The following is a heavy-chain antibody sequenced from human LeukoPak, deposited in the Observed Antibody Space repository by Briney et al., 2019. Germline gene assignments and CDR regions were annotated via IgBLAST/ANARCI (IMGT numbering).Heavy chain of an antibody. V-gene: IGHV3-23*01. CDR1: GFAFNTCA. CDR3: AREGGRRGSSWYYPLPSTSDFDY. J-gene: IGHJ4*02. CDR2: ISISGDNT. D-gene: IGHD6-13*01. Sequence: GGSLRLSCAVSGFAFNTCAMTWVRQAPGKGLGWVSSISISGDNTFYADSVKGRFTISRDNAKNTLYLQMNSLRAEDTAVYYCAREGGRRGSSWYYPLPSTSDFDYWGQGTLVTVSS.